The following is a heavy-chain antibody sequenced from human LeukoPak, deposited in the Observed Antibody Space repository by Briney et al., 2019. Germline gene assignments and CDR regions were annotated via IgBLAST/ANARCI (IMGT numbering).Heavy chain of an antibody. J-gene: IGHJ5*02. D-gene: IGHD3-10*01. V-gene: IGHV4-61*02. CDR3: ARESMVRGGKQNWFDP. CDR1: GGSTSSRNYY. CDR2: IYTSGST. Sequence: SETLSLTCTVSGGSTSSRNYYWGWIRQPAGKGLEWIGRIYTSGSTNYNPSLKSRVTISVDTSKNQFSLKLSSVTAADTAVYYCARESMVRGGKQNWFDPWGQGTLVTVSS.